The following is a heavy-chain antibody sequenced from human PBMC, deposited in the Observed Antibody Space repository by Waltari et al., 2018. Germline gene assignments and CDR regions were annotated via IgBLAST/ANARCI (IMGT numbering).Heavy chain of an antibody. CDR2: INHSGST. D-gene: IGHD2-2*01. Sequence: QVQLQQWGAGLLKPSETLSLTCAVCVGAFGGCYWSRLRQPPGKGLEWLGVINHSGSTNYNPSLTSRVTISVDTSKNQFSLKLSSVTAADTAVYYCARTLLGYCSSTSCLSKPPDFYYFMDVWGKGTTVTISS. CDR3: ARTLLGYCSSTSCLSKPPDFYYFMDV. CDR1: VGAFGGCY. J-gene: IGHJ6*03. V-gene: IGHV4-34*01.